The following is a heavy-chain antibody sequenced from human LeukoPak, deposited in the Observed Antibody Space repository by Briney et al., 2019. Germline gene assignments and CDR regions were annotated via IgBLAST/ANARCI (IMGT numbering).Heavy chain of an antibody. CDR2: IRQDGSNK. J-gene: IGHJ3*02. D-gene: IGHD6-19*01. CDR3: AQQWLVLGAFDI. Sequence: GGSLRLSCAASGFTFSIYGMHWVRQAPGKGLEWVAFIRQDGSNKFYPDSVKGRFTISRDNSKNTLYLQMNSLRAEDTAVYYCAQQWLVLGAFDIWGRGTMVTVSS. V-gene: IGHV3-30*02. CDR1: GFTFSIYG.